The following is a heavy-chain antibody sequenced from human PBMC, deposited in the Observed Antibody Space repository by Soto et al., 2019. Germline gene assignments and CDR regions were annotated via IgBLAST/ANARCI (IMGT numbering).Heavy chain of an antibody. V-gene: IGHV1-58*01. CDR2: IVVGSGNT. CDR1: GFTFTSSA. Sequence: ASVKVSCKASGFTFTSSAVQWVRQARGQRLEXIGWIVVGSGNTNYAQKFQERVTITRDMSTSTAYMELSSLRSEDTAVYYCAADYYYDSSGYYRYGYYGMDVWGQGTTVTVSS. D-gene: IGHD3-22*01. CDR3: AADYYYDSSGYYRYGYYGMDV. J-gene: IGHJ6*02.